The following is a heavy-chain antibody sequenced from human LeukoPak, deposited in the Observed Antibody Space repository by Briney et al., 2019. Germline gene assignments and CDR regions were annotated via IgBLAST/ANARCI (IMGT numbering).Heavy chain of an antibody. CDR2: IWCDGSNK. D-gene: IGHD4-11*01. J-gene: IGHJ4*02. Sequence: GGSLRLSCAASGFSFSNYGMNWVRQAPGKGLEWMAVIWCDGSNKYYADSVKGRFTISRDNSKNTLYLQMDSLRAEDTAVYYCARELLTTVSTTWDYFDYWGQGTLVTVSS. V-gene: IGHV3-33*01. CDR1: GFSFSNYG. CDR3: ARELLTTVSTTWDYFDY.